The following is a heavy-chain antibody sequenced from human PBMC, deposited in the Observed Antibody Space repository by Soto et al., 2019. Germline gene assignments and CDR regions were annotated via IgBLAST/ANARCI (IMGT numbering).Heavy chain of an antibody. Sequence: SETLSLTCAVYGGSFSGYYWSWIRQPPGKGLEWIGEINHSVSTNYKPSLKSRVTISVETSTNHCSLKLRPVTAGDTGVYYSASLLPPRPSIEAGGTRLFDPWSKRLRVTVS. CDR1: GGSFSGYY. J-gene: IGHJ5*02. V-gene: IGHV4-34*01. D-gene: IGHD6-13*01. CDR3: ASLLPPRPSIEAGGTRLFDP. CDR2: INHSVST.